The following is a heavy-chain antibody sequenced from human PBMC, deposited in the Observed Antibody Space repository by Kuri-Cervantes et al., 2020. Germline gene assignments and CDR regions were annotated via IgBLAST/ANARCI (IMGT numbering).Heavy chain of an antibody. V-gene: IGHV3-30-3*01. J-gene: IGHJ6*02. CDR1: GFTFSSYA. CDR2: ISYDGSNK. D-gene: IGHD3-3*01. CDR3: AKVGFWSGYYGMDV. Sequence: GESLKIPCSASGFTFSSYAMHWVRQAPGKGLEWVAVISYDGSNKYYADPVKGRFTISRDNSKNTLYLQMNSLRAEDTAVYYCAKVGFWSGYYGMDVWGQGTTVTVSS.